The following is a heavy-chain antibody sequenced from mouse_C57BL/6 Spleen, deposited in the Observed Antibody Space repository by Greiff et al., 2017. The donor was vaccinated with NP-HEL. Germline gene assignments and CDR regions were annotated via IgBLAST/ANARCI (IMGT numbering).Heavy chain of an antibody. Sequence: EVQVVESGEGLVKPGGSLKLSCAASGFTFSSYAMSWVRQTPEKRLEWVAYISSGGDYIYYADTVKGRFTISRDNARNTLYLQMSSLKSEDTAMYHCTRPPFNGSSWGFAYWGQGTLVTVSA. CDR1: GFTFSSYA. J-gene: IGHJ3*01. CDR2: ISSGGDYI. V-gene: IGHV5-9-1*02. CDR3: TRPPFNGSSWGFAY. D-gene: IGHD1-1*01.